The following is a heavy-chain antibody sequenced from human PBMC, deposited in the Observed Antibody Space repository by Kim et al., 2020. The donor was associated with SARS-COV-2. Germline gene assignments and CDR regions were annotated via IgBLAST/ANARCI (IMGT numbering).Heavy chain of an antibody. CDR3: ARSTTFTIFGVVDY. Sequence: GGSLRLSCAASGFTFSSYAMHWVRQAPGKGLEWVAVISYDGSNKYYADSVKGRFTISRDNSKNTLYLQMNSLRAEDTAVYYCARSTTFTIFGVVDYWGQGTLVTVSS. V-gene: IGHV3-30*04. J-gene: IGHJ4*02. CDR1: GFTFSSYA. CDR2: ISYDGSNK. D-gene: IGHD3-3*01.